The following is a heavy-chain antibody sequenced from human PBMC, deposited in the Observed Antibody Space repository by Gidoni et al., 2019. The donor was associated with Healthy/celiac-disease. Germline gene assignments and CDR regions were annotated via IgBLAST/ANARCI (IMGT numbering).Heavy chain of an antibody. J-gene: IGHJ4*02. CDR3: ARVKGSSGYYLIDY. V-gene: IGHV1-8*01. Sequence: QVQLVQSGAEVKKPGASVKVSCKASGYTFTSYDINWVRQATGQGLEWMGWMNPNSGNTGYAQKFQGRGTMTRNTSIITAYMDLSSLRSEDTAVYYCARVKGSSGYYLIDYWGQGTLVTVSS. CDR1: GYTFTSYD. CDR2: MNPNSGNT. D-gene: IGHD3-22*01.